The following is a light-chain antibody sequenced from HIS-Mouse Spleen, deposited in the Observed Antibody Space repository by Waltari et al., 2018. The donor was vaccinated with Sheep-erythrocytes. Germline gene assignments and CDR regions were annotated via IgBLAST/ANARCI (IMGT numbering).Light chain of an antibody. CDR2: QDS. CDR1: KLGDKY. CDR3: QAWDSSTAV. J-gene: IGLJ2*01. Sequence: SYELTRPPSVSVSPGQTASITCSGDKLGDKYACWYQQKPGQSPVLVIYQDSKRPSGIPERFSGSKSGNTATLTISGTQAMDEADYYCQAWDSSTAVFGGGTKLTVL. V-gene: IGLV3-1*01.